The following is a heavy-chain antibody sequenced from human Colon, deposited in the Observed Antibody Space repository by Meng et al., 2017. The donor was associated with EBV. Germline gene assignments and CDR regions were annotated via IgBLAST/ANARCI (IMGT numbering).Heavy chain of an antibody. J-gene: IGHJ4*02. D-gene: IGHD3-10*01. CDR1: GESMNKNNG. V-gene: IGHV4-4*02. CDR3: ARTGFGLAFDY. Sequence: VQLGGAGPGLGKLWGTLSLACDVSGESMNKNNGWTLGRHAQGKGLEWSGEIYHSGSINYNPSLRGRATISVDMSKKQFSLNLRSVTAADTAVYYCARTGFGLAFDYWGLGTLVTASS. CDR2: IYHSGSI.